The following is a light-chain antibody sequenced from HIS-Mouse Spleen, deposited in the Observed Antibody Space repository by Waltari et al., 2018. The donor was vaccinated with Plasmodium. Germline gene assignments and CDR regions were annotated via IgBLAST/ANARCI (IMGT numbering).Light chain of an antibody. Sequence: QSVLTQPPSASGTPGQRVTISCSGSSSNIGSNTVNWYQQLPGTAPKLLIYSKEPRPSGVPDRFAGSKSCTSASLAISGLQSEDEADYYWAAWDDSLNGPVFGGGTKLTVL. CDR3: AAWDDSLNGPV. J-gene: IGLJ2*01. CDR2: SKE. CDR1: SSNIGSNT. V-gene: IGLV1-44*01.